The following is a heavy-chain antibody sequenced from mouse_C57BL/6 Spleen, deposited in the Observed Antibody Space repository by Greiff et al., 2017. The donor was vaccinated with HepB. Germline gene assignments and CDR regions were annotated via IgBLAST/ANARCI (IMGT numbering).Heavy chain of an antibody. J-gene: IGHJ3*01. Sequence: EVQLQQSGAELVRPGASVKLSCTASGFNIKDDYMHWVKQRPEQGLEWIGWIDPENGDTEYASKFQGKATITADTSSNTAYLQLSSLTSEDTAVYYCTTAYDSNYVWFAYWGQGTLVTVSA. CDR3: TTAYDSNYVWFAY. D-gene: IGHD2-5*01. CDR2: IDPENGDT. CDR1: GFNIKDDY. V-gene: IGHV14-4*01.